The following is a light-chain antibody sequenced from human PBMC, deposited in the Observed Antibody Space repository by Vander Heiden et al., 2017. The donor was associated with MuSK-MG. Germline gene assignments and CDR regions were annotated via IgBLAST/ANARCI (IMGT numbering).Light chain of an antibody. CDR2: GAS. CDR3: QQYNNWPLYT. J-gene: IGKJ2*01. Sequence: EIVMTQSPATLSVSPGERATLSCRASQSVSRNLAWYQQKPGQAPRLLIYGASTRATGIPARFSGSGSGTEFTLTISSLQSEDFAVYYCQQYNNWPLYTFGQGTKLEIE. CDR1: QSVSRN. V-gene: IGKV3-15*01.